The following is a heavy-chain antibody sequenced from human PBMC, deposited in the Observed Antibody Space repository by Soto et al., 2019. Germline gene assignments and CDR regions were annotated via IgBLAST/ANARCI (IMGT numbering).Heavy chain of an antibody. V-gene: IGHV4-39*02. CDR2: IYYSGSP. J-gene: IGHJ2*01. CDR1: GDSISSSKYY. Sequence: SETLSLTCTFSGDSISSSKYYWGWIRQPPGKGLEWIGSIYYSGSPYYNSSLKSRVTISVDTSKNHFSLKLSSVTAADTAVYYCARFNWYFDLWGRGTLVTVS. CDR3: ARFNWYFDL.